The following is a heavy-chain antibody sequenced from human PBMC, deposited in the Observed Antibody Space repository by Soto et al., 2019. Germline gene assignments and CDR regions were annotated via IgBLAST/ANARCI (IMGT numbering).Heavy chain of an antibody. CDR3: ARAYCGGDCYSPNWFDP. J-gene: IGHJ5*02. CDR2: IIPIFGTA. V-gene: IGHV1-69*13. D-gene: IGHD2-21*02. CDR1: GGTFSSYA. Sequence: ASVKVSCKASGGTFSSYAISWVRQAPGQGLEWMGGIIPIFGTANYAQKFQGRVTITADESTSTAYMELSSLRSEDTAVYYCARAYCGGDCYSPNWFDPWGQGTLVTVSS.